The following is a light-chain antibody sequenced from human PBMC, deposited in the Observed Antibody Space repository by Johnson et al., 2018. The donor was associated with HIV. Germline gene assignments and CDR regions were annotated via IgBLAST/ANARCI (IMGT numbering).Light chain of an antibody. CDR2: EDK. CDR1: SSNIGNNH. CDR3: ATWVGSLTIGGV. V-gene: IGLV1-51*02. J-gene: IGLJ1*01. Sequence: QLVLTQPPSVSAAPGQKVSISCSGSSSNIGNNHVSWYQQFPGAAPKLLIYEDKKRPSGSPYRFSGSKSGTSATLGITGLQTGDEADYYCATWVGSLTIGGVFGTGTKVTVL.